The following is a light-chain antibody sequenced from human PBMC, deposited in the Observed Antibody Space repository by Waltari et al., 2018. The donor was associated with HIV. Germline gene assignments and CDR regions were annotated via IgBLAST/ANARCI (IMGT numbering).Light chain of an antibody. Sequence: SYELTQPPSLSVSPGQTARITCSGDALSMQYGYWYQQKPGQAPVLVIYKDSERASGIPERFSGSSSGTTGTLTISGAQAEDEAAYFSQSTDRSGSYIIFGGGTKLTVL. CDR2: KDS. CDR1: ALSMQY. V-gene: IGLV3-25*03. J-gene: IGLJ2*01. CDR3: QSTDRSGSYII.